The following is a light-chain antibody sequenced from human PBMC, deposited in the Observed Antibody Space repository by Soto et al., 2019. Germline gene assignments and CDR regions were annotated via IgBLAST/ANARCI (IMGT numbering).Light chain of an antibody. Sequence: QSALTQPPSVSGSPGQSVAISCTGTSSDVGNYNRVSWYQQHPGKAPKLMIFDVSYRPSGISDRFSGSKSGNTASLTISGLQPEDEADYYCSSYGASSTLFGGGTKVTVL. J-gene: IGLJ3*02. V-gene: IGLV2-14*03. CDR2: DVS. CDR1: SSDVGNYNR. CDR3: SSYGASSTL.